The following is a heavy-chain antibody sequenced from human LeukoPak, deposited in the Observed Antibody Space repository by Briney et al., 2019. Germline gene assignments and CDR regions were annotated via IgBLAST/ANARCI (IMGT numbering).Heavy chain of an antibody. D-gene: IGHD3-16*01. CDR1: GGSISSHY. Sequence: SETLSLTCTVSGGSISSHYWSWLRQPPGKGLEWIGHIYYSGSTNYNPSLKSRVTISVDTSKNQFSLNLSSVTAADTAVYYCAGFGFVWGTDYWGQGTLVTVSS. V-gene: IGHV4-59*11. CDR2: IYYSGST. CDR3: AGFGFVWGTDY. J-gene: IGHJ4*02.